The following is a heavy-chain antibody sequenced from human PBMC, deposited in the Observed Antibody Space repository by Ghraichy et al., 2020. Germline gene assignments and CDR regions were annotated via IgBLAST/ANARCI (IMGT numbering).Heavy chain of an antibody. CDR2: ISGSGDYI. CDR1: GFTFSTYN. D-gene: IGHD6-6*01. CDR3: AREYSSSSNYYGLDV. J-gene: IGHJ6*02. V-gene: IGHV3-21*01. Sequence: GESLNISCAASGFTFSTYNLNWVRQAPGKGLEWVSSISGSGDYIYYADSVKGRFTISRDNAKNSLFLQMHSLRAEDTAVYYCAREYSSSSNYYGLDVWGQGATVTVSS.